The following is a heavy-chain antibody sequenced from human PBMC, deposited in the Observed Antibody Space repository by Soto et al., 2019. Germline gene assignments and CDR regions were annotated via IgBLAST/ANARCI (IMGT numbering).Heavy chain of an antibody. J-gene: IGHJ6*02. Sequence: QVQLQESGPGLVKPSQTLSLPCTVSGGSISSGGYYWSWIRQHPGKGLEWFGYIYYSGSTYYNPCLKRCVTISVDTSKIQFSLKLSSVTGADTAVYYCARELGFWSGSPQPYYYYYDMDVWGQGTTVTVSS. V-gene: IGHV4-31*03. CDR3: ARELGFWSGSPQPYYYYYDMDV. CDR2: IYYSGST. D-gene: IGHD3-3*01. CDR1: GGSISSGGYY.